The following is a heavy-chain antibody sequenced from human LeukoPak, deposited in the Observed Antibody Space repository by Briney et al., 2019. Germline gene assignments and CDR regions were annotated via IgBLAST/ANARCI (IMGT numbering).Heavy chain of an antibody. J-gene: IGHJ4*02. Sequence: GGSLRLSCAASGFTFSSYAMHWVRQAPGKGLEYVSAISSNGGSTYYANSVKGRFTISRDNSKNTLYLQMGSLRAEDMAVYYCARGLVEDFDYWGQGTLVTVSS. CDR2: ISSNGGST. CDR3: ARGLVEDFDY. D-gene: IGHD1-26*01. V-gene: IGHV3-64*01. CDR1: GFTFSSYA.